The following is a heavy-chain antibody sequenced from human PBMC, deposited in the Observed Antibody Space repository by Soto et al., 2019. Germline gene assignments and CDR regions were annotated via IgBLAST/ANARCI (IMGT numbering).Heavy chain of an antibody. V-gene: IGHV1-2*04. CDR2: INPNSGGT. Sequence: GASVKVSCKASGYTFTGYYMHWVRQAPGQGLEWMGWINPNSGGTNYAQKFQGWVTMTRDTSISTAYMELSRLRSDDTAVYYCAREISGSGWYRYYYYMDVWGKGTTVTVSS. CDR1: GYTFTGYY. CDR3: AREISGSGWYRYYYYMDV. J-gene: IGHJ6*03. D-gene: IGHD6-19*01.